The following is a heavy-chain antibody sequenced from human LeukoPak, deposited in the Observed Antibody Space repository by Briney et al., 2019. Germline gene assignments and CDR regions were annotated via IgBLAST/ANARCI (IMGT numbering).Heavy chain of an antibody. CDR3: AKDRVVPAAMAIGLLWFGEVAFDI. CDR2: IRGSGGST. D-gene: IGHD3-10*01. Sequence: PGGSLRLSCAASGFTFSSYAMSWVRQAPGKGLEWVSAIRGSGGSTYYADSVKGRFTLSRDNSKNTLYLQMNGLRAEDTAVYYCAKDRVVPAAMAIGLLWFGEVAFDIWGQGTMVTVSS. CDR1: GFTFSSYA. V-gene: IGHV3-23*01. J-gene: IGHJ3*02.